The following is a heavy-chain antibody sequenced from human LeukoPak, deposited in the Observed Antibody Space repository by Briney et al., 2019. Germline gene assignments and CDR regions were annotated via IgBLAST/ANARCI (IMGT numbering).Heavy chain of an antibody. CDR3: ARDEAWIADYYYYMDV. CDR1: GFTFSSYG. J-gene: IGHJ6*03. CDR2: IWYDGSNK. Sequence: GGSLRLSCAASGFTFSSYGMHWVRQAPGKGLEWVAVIWYDGSNKYYADSVKGRFTISRDNSKNTLYLQMNSLRAGDTAVYYCARDEAWIADYYYYMDVWGKGTTVTVSS. V-gene: IGHV3-33*01. D-gene: IGHD6-13*01.